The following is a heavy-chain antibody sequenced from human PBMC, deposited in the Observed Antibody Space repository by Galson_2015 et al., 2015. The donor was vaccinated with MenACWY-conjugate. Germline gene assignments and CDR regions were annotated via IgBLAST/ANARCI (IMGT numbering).Heavy chain of an antibody. D-gene: IGHD3-16*01. CDR3: ARRRTPLLIPFDY. J-gene: IGHJ4*02. CDR1: GFTFESYR. Sequence: SLRLSCAGSGFTFESYRMSWVRQAPGKGLEWVANINRNGVGTFYADSVKGRFAITKDNAENSLYLQMNRLTVADTAVYYCARRRTPLLIPFDYWGQGVLVTVSS. CDR2: INRNGVGT. V-gene: IGHV3-7*01.